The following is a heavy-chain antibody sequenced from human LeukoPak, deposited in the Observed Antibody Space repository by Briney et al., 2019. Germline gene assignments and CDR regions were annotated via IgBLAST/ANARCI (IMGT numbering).Heavy chain of an antibody. CDR1: GGSFSGYY. V-gene: IGHV4-34*01. CDR2: INHSGST. J-gene: IGHJ4*02. D-gene: IGHD5-24*01. CDR3: ARAGWQQSRFDY. Sequence: SETLSLTCAVYGGSFSGYYWSWIRQPPGKGLEWIGEINHSGSTNYNPSLKSRVTISVDTSKNQFSLKLSSVTAADTAVYYCARAGWQQSRFDYWGQGTLVTVSS.